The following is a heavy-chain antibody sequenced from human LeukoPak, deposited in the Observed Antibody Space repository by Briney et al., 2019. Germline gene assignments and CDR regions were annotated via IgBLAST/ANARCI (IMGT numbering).Heavy chain of an antibody. D-gene: IGHD3-3*01. J-gene: IGHJ6*02. V-gene: IGHV3-23*01. CDR3: AKEAGFLEWYYGMDV. CDR1: GFTFDDYA. Sequence: GGSLRLSCAASGFTFDDYAMHWVRQAPGKGLEWVSAISGSGGSTYYADSVKGRFTISRDSSKSTLYLQMNSLRAEDTAVYYCAKEAGFLEWYYGMDVWGQGTTVTVSS. CDR2: ISGSGGST.